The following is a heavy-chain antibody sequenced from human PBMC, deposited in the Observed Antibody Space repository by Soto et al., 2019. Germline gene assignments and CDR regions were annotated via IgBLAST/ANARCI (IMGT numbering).Heavy chain of an antibody. D-gene: IGHD1-26*01. CDR2: ISYDGSNE. Sequence: QVQLVESGGGVVQPGRSLRLSCAASGFTFSSYGMHWVRHAPGKGLEWVAVISYDGSNEYYADSVKGRFTISRDNSKNTLYLQMNSLRAEDTAVYYCAKDAGGSSYFDYWGQGTLVTVSS. V-gene: IGHV3-30*18. J-gene: IGHJ4*02. CDR1: GFTFSSYG. CDR3: AKDAGGSSYFDY.